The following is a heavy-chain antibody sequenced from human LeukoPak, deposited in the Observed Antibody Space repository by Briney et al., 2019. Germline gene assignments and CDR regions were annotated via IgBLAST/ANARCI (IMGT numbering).Heavy chain of an antibody. D-gene: IGHD6-19*01. CDR1: GYTFTSYY. Sequence: ASVKVSCKASGYTFTSYYMHWVRQAPGQGLEWMGIINPSGGSTSYAQKFQGRVTMTRDTSTSTAYMELSSLSSEDTAVYYCAAGYAIAVAGTTGFVYWGQGTLVTVSS. CDR3: AAGYAIAVAGTTGFVY. J-gene: IGHJ4*02. V-gene: IGHV1-46*01. CDR2: INPSGGST.